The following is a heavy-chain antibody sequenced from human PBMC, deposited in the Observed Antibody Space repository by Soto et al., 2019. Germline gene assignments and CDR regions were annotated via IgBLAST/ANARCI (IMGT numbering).Heavy chain of an antibody. Sequence: PGGSLRLSCAASGFTVSSNYMSWVRQAPGKGLEWVSVIYSGGSTYYADSVKGRFTISRDNSKNTLYLQMNSLRAEDTAVYYCAREVGHDPIAVAGIYYFDYWGQGTLVTVSS. J-gene: IGHJ4*02. CDR3: AREVGHDPIAVAGIYYFDY. CDR1: GFTVSSNY. CDR2: IYSGGST. V-gene: IGHV3-66*01. D-gene: IGHD6-19*01.